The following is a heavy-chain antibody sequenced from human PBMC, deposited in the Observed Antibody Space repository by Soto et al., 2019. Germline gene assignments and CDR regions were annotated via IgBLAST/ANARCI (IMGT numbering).Heavy chain of an antibody. J-gene: IGHJ4*02. V-gene: IGHV4-59*01. CDR2: IYYSGST. Sequence: SSETLSLTCTVSGGSISSYYWSWIRQPPGKGLEWIGYIYYSGSTNYSPSIKSRVTISVDTSKNQFSLKLSSVTAADTAVYYCARVYAYYFDYWGQGTLVTVSS. CDR3: ARVYAYYFDY. D-gene: IGHD2-8*01. CDR1: GGSISSYY.